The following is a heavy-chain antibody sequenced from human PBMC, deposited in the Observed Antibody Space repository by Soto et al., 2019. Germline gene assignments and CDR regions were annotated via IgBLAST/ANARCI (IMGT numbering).Heavy chain of an antibody. D-gene: IGHD2-21*02. V-gene: IGHV1-46*01. Sequence: VEVSFKTSRCPFTDYYIHWVRQSPGQGLEWMGIISLYHHSTSYAQKFQGRLTVTADTSTTTVYMDLSSLTSEDSAVYWCARELYSCGGDCPYYMDYWGQGTLVTVSS. CDR1: RCPFTDYY. J-gene: IGHJ4*02. CDR2: ISLYHHST. CDR3: ARELYSCGGDCPYYMDY.